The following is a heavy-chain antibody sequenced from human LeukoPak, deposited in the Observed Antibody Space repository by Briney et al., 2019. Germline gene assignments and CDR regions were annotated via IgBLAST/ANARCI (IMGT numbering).Heavy chain of an antibody. V-gene: IGHV4-39*07. CDR2: IYYSGST. J-gene: IGHJ4*02. D-gene: IGHD3-3*01. Sequence: SETLSLTCTVSGGSISSSSYYWGWIRQPPGKGLEWIGSIYYSGSTYYNPSLKSRVTISVDTSKSQFSLKLSSVTAADTAVYYCARGRITIFGVSTNFDYWGQGTLVTVSS. CDR3: ARGRITIFGVSTNFDY. CDR1: GGSISSSSYY.